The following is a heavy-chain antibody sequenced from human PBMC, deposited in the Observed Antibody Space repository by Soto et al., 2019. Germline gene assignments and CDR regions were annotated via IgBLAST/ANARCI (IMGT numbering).Heavy chain of an antibody. Sequence: QVQLEQSAPEVKKPGASVKVSCKASGYTFTTYGISWVRQAPGQGLEWLGWINTHNGNTNYAQNLQGRVIMTADTSTNTAYMEMSSLRSDDTAIYYCTREGSAPYYYYAMEASGQGTTVTVSS. CDR1: GYTFTTYG. V-gene: IGHV1-18*01. D-gene: IGHD3-10*01. CDR3: TREGSAPYYYYAMEA. CDR2: INTHNGNT. J-gene: IGHJ6*02.